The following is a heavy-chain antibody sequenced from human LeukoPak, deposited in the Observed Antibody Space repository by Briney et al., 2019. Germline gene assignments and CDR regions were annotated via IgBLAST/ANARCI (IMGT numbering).Heavy chain of an antibody. CDR1: GYTFTGDY. D-gene: IGHD6-13*01. CDR2: INPNSGGT. Sequence: ASVKVSCKASGYTFTGDYMHWVRQAPGQGLEWMGWINPNSGGTNYAQKFQGRVTMTRDTSISTAYMELSRLRSDDTAVYYCARGISNRYSDRYFDYWGQGTLVTVSS. V-gene: IGHV1-2*02. CDR3: ARGISNRYSDRYFDY. J-gene: IGHJ4*02.